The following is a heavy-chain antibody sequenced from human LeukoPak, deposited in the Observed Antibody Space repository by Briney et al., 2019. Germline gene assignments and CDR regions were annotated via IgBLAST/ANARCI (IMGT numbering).Heavy chain of an antibody. CDR3: TRGGDPLRLYQLLFDY. CDR1: GFTFGDYA. Sequence: GGSLRLSCTASGFTFGDYAMSWFRQAPGKGLEWVGFIRSKAYGGTTEYAASAKGRFTISRDDSKSIAYLQMNSLKTEDTAVYYCTRGGDPLRLYQLLFDYWGQGTLVTVSS. V-gene: IGHV3-49*03. J-gene: IGHJ4*02. CDR2: IRSKAYGGTT. D-gene: IGHD2-2*01.